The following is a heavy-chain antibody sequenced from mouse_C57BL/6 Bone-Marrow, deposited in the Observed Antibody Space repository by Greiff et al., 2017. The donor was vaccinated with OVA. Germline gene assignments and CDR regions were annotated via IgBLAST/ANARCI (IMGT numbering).Heavy chain of an antibody. Sequence: VMLVESGAELARPGASVKLSCKASGYTFTSYGISWVKQRTGQGLEWIGEIYPRSGNTYYNEKFKGKATLTADKSSSTAYMELRSLTSEDSAVYFCATWYFDVWGTGTTVTVSS. CDR1: GYTFTSYG. V-gene: IGHV1-81*01. CDR2: IYPRSGNT. CDR3: ATWYFDV. J-gene: IGHJ1*03.